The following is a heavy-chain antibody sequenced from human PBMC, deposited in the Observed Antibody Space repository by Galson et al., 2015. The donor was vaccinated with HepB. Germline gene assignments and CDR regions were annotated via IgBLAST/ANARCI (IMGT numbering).Heavy chain of an antibody. D-gene: IGHD1-26*01. CDR1: GFTFSSYA. CDR3: AKDGGGATTSPVLDY. Sequence: SLRLSCAASGFTFSSYAMSWVRQAPGKGLEWVSAISGSGGSTYYADSVKGRFTISRDNSKNTLYLQMNSLRAEDTAVYYCAKDGGGATTSPVLDYWGQGTLVTVSS. CDR2: ISGSGGST. J-gene: IGHJ4*02. V-gene: IGHV3-23*01.